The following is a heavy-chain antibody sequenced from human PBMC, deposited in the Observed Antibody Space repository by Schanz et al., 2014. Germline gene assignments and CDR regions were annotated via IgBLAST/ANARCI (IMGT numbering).Heavy chain of an antibody. J-gene: IGHJ3*02. V-gene: IGHV3-64*04. CDR1: GLNFSTFA. D-gene: IGHD3-10*01. Sequence: VQLVESGGGLVKDYFPERISYAAFGLNFSTFAMHWVRQAPGKGLEYISAISNNGDSTYYADSVKGRFTISRDNSKNTLYLQMNSLRAEDTAVYYCAKGRFGELIELDMWGQGLMVASSS. CDR3: AKGRFGELIELDM. CDR2: ISNNGDST.